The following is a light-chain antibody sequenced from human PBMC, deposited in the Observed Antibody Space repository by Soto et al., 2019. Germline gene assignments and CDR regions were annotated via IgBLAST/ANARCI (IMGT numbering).Light chain of an antibody. Sequence: IVLTQSPGTLSLSPGERATRSCRDSQSVASSFLAWYQHKPGQAPRLLIYGASSRATGIPDRFSGSGSGTDFTLTITRLEPEDFAVYYCQQFATSPFTFGPGTTVHVK. CDR3: QQFATSPFT. J-gene: IGKJ3*01. CDR1: QSVASSF. V-gene: IGKV3-20*01. CDR2: GAS.